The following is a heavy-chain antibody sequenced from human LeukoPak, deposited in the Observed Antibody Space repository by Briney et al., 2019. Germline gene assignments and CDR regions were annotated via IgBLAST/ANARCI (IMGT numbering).Heavy chain of an antibody. CDR2: IKRDGSEK. CDR3: APMAADTAMVGMDV. D-gene: IGHD5-18*01. V-gene: IGHV3-7*05. CDR1: GFTFSNYW. J-gene: IGHJ6*02. Sequence: GGSLRLSCAASGFTFSNYWMSWVRQAPGKGLEWVANIKRDGSEKYYVDSVKGRFTVSRDNAKNSLYLQMNSLRAADTAVYYCAPMAADTAMVGMDVWGQGTEVTVSS.